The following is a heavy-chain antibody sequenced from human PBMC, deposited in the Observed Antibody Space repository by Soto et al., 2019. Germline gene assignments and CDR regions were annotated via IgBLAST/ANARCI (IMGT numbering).Heavy chain of an antibody. D-gene: IGHD5-12*01. J-gene: IGHJ5*02. Sequence: SETLSLTCAVSGGSISSGGYSWSWIRQPPGKGLEWIGYIYHSGSTYYNPSLKSRVTISVDRSKTQFSLKLSSVTAADTAVYYCASLYSGYDFFDPWGQGTLVTVSS. CDR2: IYHSGST. CDR1: GGSISSGGYS. V-gene: IGHV4-30-2*01. CDR3: ASLYSGYDFFDP.